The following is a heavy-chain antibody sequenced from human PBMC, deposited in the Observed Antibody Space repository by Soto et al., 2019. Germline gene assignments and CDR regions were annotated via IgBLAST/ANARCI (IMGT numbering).Heavy chain of an antibody. D-gene: IGHD3-16*01. CDR3: ARTPLMITFEGVTGLAFDI. CDR1: GYSFTSYW. Sequence: PGESLKISCKGSGYSFTSYWIGWVRQMPGKGLEWMGIIYPGDSDTRYSPSFQGQVTISADKSISTAYLQWSSLKASDTAMYYCARTPLMITFEGVTGLAFDIWGQGTMVTVSS. J-gene: IGHJ3*02. CDR2: IYPGDSDT. V-gene: IGHV5-51*01.